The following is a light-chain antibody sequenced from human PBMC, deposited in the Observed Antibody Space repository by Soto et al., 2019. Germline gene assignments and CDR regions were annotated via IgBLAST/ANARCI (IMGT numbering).Light chain of an antibody. J-gene: IGLJ2*01. CDR2: GNS. Sequence: QSALTQPASVSGSPGQSITISCTGSSSNIGAGYDVHWYQQLPGTAPKLLIYGNSNRPSGVPDRFSGSKSGTSASLAITGLQAEDEADYYCQSYDRSLSGSVFGGGTKLTVL. V-gene: IGLV1-40*01. CDR1: SSNIGAGYD. CDR3: QSYDRSLSGSV.